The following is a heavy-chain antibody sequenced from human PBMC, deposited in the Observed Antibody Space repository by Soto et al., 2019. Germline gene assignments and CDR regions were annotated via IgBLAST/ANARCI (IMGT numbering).Heavy chain of an antibody. CDR3: GRVPPVHYYDSSAYYSSLDY. V-gene: IGHV1-69*13. CDR2: IIPMFGTA. Sequence: SVKVSCKASGDTFSSYAINWVRQAPGQGREWMGGIIPMFGTANYAQKFKGRVTITAGESTSTGYMELSSLRSEDTAVYYCGRVPPVHYYDSSAYYSSLDYCGQGTLVTVSS. D-gene: IGHD3-22*01. CDR1: GDTFSSYA. J-gene: IGHJ4*02.